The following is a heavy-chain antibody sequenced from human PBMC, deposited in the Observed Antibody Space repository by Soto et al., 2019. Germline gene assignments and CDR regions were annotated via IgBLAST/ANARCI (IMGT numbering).Heavy chain of an antibody. CDR2: ISYDGSNK. D-gene: IGHD3-22*01. V-gene: IGHV3-30-3*01. Sequence: QVPLVESGGGVVQPGRSLRLSCAASGFTFSSYAMHWVRQAPGKGLEWVAVISYDGSNKYYADSVKGRFTISRDNSKNTLYLQMNSLRAEDTAVYYCARDGANYYDSSGYYSYFDYWGQGTLVTVSS. CDR3: ARDGANYYDSSGYYSYFDY. J-gene: IGHJ4*02. CDR1: GFTFSSYA.